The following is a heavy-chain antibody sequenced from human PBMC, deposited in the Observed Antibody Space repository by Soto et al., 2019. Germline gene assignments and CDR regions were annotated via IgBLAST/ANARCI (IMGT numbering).Heavy chain of an antibody. D-gene: IGHD3-16*02. CDR3: ARGGTWYEYAGGSSHYTAKLDY. V-gene: IGHV1-69*12. J-gene: IGHJ4*02. Sequence: QVQLVQSGAEVKKPGSSVKVSCKASGGTFGGYGLSWVRQAPGQGLEWMGGILPLFATANYAQKFQGRVTITADESAXAXXXGXXSLGTADTAVYYCARGGTWYEYAGGSSHYTAKLDYWGQGTLVTVSS. CDR2: ILPLFATA. CDR1: GGTFGGYG.